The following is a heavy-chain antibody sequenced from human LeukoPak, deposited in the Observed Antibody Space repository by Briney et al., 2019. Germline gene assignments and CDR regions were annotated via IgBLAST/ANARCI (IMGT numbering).Heavy chain of an antibody. CDR2: TRNKPNSYTT. Sequence: GGSLRLSCAASGFTFSDHYMDWVRQAPGKGLEWVGRTRNKPNSYTTEYAASVKGRFIISRHDSKNSLYLQMNSLKTDDTAVYYGARADSPRVPFDYWGQGTLVTVSS. V-gene: IGHV3-72*01. CDR1: GFTFSDHY. J-gene: IGHJ4*02. D-gene: IGHD1-1*01. CDR3: ARADSPRVPFDY.